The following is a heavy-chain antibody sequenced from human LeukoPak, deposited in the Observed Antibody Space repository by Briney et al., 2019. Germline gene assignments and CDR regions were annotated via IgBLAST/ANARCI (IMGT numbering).Heavy chain of an antibody. CDR2: ISAYNGNT. D-gene: IGHD3-16*01. CDR3: ARDTRWGTPRTLDY. J-gene: IGHJ4*02. Sequence: RASVKVSCKASGYAFTSYGISWVRQAPGQGLEWMGWISAYNGNTNYAQKLQGRVTMTTDTSTSTAYMELRSLRSDDTAVYYCARDTRWGTPRTLDYWGQGTLVTVSS. CDR1: GYAFTSYG. V-gene: IGHV1-18*01.